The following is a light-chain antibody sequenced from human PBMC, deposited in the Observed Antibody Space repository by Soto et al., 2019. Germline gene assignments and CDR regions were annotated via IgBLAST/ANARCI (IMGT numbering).Light chain of an antibody. CDR1: QRVSSSY. V-gene: IGKV3-20*01. J-gene: IGKJ5*01. CDR3: QQYGSSPLVT. Sequence: ILLSQFPGPPSFFPWEKAPPSLRGRQRVSSSYLAWYQQKPGRAPRLLIYGASSRATGVPDRFSGSGSGTDFTLTISRLEPEDFAVYYCQQYGSSPLVTFGQGTRLEIK. CDR2: GAS.